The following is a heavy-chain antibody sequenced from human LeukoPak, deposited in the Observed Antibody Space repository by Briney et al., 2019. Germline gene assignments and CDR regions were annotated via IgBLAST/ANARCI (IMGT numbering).Heavy chain of an antibody. CDR3: ARDPPGLTLGSPGDY. J-gene: IGHJ4*02. CDR2: INPSGGST. D-gene: IGHD3-16*01. CDR1: GYTFTSYY. V-gene: IGHV1-46*01. Sequence: ASVEVSCKASGYTFTSYYMHWVRQAPGQGLEWMGIINPSGGSTSYAQKLQGRVTMTTDTSTNTAYMELRSLTSDDTAVYYCARDPPGLTLGSPGDYWGQGTLVIVSS.